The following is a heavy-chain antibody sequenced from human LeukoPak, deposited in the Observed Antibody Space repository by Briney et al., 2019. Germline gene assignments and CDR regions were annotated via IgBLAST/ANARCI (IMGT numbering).Heavy chain of an antibody. CDR1: GGSISSYY. V-gene: IGHV4-59*08. D-gene: IGHD1-26*01. CDR3: ARGYSGSFSNAFDI. J-gene: IGHJ3*02. Sequence: SETLSLTCTVSGGSISSYYWSWLRQPPGKGLEGIGYIYYSGSTNYNPSLKSRVTISVDTSKNQFSLKLSSVTAADTAVYHCARGYSGSFSNAFDIWGQGTMVTVSS. CDR2: IYYSGST.